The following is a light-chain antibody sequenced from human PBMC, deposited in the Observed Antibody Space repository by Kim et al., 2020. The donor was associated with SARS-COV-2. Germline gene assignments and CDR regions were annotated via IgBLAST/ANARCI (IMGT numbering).Light chain of an antibody. Sequence: VTISFTGSSSNIGAHYDVHWYQQLPGTPPKLLIYGNSNRPSGVPDRFSGSKSGTSASLAITGLQAEDEADYYCQSFDTSLSGSRVFGGGTQLTVL. J-gene: IGLJ2*01. CDR3: QSFDTSLSGSRV. V-gene: IGLV1-40*01. CDR1: SSNIGAHYD. CDR2: GNS.